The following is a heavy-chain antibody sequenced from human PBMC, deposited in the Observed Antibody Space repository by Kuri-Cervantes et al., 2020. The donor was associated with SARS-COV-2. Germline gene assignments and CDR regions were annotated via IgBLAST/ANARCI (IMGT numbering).Heavy chain of an antibody. J-gene: IGHJ4*02. CDR2: IYYSGST. CDR1: GGSISSSNYY. Sequence: GSLRLSCTVSGGSISSSNYYWGWIRQPPGKGLEWIGTIYYSGSTYYNPSLKSRVTMSLDTSKNHFFLKLSSVTAANTAVYFCARGGPDDFAFDYWGQGALVTVSS. CDR3: ARGGPDDFAFDY. V-gene: IGHV4-39*01. D-gene: IGHD1-1*01.